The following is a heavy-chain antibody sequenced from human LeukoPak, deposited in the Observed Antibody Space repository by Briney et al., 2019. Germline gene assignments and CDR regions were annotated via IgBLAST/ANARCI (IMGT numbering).Heavy chain of an antibody. CDR1: GFTFSSYW. CDR2: IKQDGSEK. CDR3: ARDRQWFGENWFDP. V-gene: IGHV3-7*01. D-gene: IGHD3-10*01. J-gene: IGHJ5*02. Sequence: QSVGSLRLSCAASGFTFSSYWMSWVRQAPGKGLEWVANIKQDGSEKYYVDSVKGRFTISRDNAKNSLYLQMNSLRAEDTAVYYCARDRQWFGENWFDPWGQGTLVTVSS.